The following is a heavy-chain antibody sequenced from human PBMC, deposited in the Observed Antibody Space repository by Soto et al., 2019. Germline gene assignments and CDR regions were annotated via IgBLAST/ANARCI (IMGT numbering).Heavy chain of an antibody. J-gene: IGHJ6*02. V-gene: IGHV3-30-3*01. CDR2: ISYDGSNK. Sequence: QVQLVESGGGVVQPGRSLRLSCAASGFTFSSYAMHWVRQAPGKGLEWVAVISYDGSNKYYADSVKGRFTISRDNSKNTLYLQMNSLRAEDTPVYYCARAPVPNYDILTGYGDGMDVWGQGTTVTVSS. CDR3: ARAPVPNYDILTGYGDGMDV. CDR1: GFTFSSYA. D-gene: IGHD3-9*01.